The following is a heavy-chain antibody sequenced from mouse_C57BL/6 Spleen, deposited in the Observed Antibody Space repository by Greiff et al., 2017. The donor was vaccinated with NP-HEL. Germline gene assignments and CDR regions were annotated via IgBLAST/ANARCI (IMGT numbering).Heavy chain of an antibody. Sequence: VQLQQSGAELVMPGASVKLSCKASGYTFTSYWMHWVKQRPGQGLEWIGEIDPSDSYTNYNQKFKGKSTLTVDKSSSTAYMQLSSLTSEDSAVYYCSLRLRWGSYFDYWGQGTTLTVSS. D-gene: IGHD3-2*02. CDR2: IDPSDSYT. CDR1: GYTFTSYW. CDR3: SLRLRWGSYFDY. V-gene: IGHV1-69*01. J-gene: IGHJ2*01.